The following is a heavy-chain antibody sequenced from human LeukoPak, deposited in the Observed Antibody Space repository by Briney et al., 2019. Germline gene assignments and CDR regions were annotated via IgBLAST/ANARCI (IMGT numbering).Heavy chain of an antibody. Sequence: GGSLRLSCAASGFTFSAYAMTWVRQAPGKGLEWVSSINNSGGSTYYADSVKGRFTISRDNSKSTLYLQMNSLRAEDTAVYYCCSGWSAHYWGQGTLVTVSS. CDR3: CSGWSAHY. V-gene: IGHV3-23*01. D-gene: IGHD6-19*01. J-gene: IGHJ4*02. CDR2: INNSGGST. CDR1: GFTFSAYA.